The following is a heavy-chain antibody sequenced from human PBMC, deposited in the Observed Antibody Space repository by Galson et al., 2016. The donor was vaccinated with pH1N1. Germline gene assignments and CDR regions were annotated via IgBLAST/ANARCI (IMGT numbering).Heavy chain of an antibody. D-gene: IGHD3-3*01. Sequence: SVKVSCKASGFTFSDSTMQWVRQARGQRLEWIGWIVVGSDDTNYAQKFQERVTITRDMSTSTAYMELTTLRSEDTAVYYCAADTLFLAYPKRPYYYYAMDVWGQGTTVTVSS. CDR3: AADTLFLAYPKRPYYYYAMDV. V-gene: IGHV1-58*02. CDR1: GFTFSDST. J-gene: IGHJ6*02. CDR2: IVVGSDDT.